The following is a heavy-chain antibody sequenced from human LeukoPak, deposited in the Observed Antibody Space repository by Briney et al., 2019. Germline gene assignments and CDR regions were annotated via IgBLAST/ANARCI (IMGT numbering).Heavy chain of an antibody. J-gene: IGHJ6*03. D-gene: IGHD5-18*01. CDR1: GYTFTSYY. CDR3: ARVSSVRYSYGSRFYYYYMDV. V-gene: IGHV1-46*01. CDR2: INPSGGST. Sequence: GASVKVSCKASGYTFTSYYMHWVRQAPGQGLEWMGIINPSGGSTSYAQKFQGRVTMTRDMSTSTVYMELSSLRSEDTAVYYCARVSSVRYSYGSRFYYYYMDVWGKGTTVTVSS.